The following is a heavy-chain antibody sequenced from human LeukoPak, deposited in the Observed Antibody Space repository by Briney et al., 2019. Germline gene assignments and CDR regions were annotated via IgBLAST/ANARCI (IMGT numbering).Heavy chain of an antibody. CDR3: ARVMSSSWYVDY. D-gene: IGHD6-13*01. CDR2: IYYSGRT. CDR1: GGSISSSNYY. V-gene: IGHV4-39*07. Sequence: PSETLSLTCTVSGGSISSSNYYWGWIRQPPGKGLEWIGSIYYSGRTYYNPSLKSRVTISVDTSKNQFSLKLSSVTAADTAVYYCARVMSSSWYVDYWGQGTLVTVSS. J-gene: IGHJ4*02.